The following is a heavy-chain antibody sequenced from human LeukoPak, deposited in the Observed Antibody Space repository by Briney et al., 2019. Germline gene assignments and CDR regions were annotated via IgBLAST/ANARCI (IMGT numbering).Heavy chain of an antibody. D-gene: IGHD6-13*01. J-gene: IGHJ3*02. CDR3: ARTKYSSSWPRGAFDI. Sequence: QTSETLSLTCTVSSGSISTSNYYWGWVRQPPGKGLEWIGEINHSGSTNYNPSLKSRVTISVDTSKNQFSLKLSSVTAADTAVYYCARTKYSSSWPRGAFDIWGQGTMVTVSS. V-gene: IGHV4-39*07. CDR2: INHSGST. CDR1: SGSISTSNYY.